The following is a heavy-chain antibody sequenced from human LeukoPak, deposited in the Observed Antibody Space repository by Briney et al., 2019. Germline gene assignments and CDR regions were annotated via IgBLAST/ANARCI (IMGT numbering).Heavy chain of an antibody. V-gene: IGHV3-53*01. CDR2: IYTGGSP. J-gene: IGHJ3*02. CDR3: AKDPGGYCSGGSCYSNPLGAFDI. D-gene: IGHD2-15*01. CDR1: GFNVSGNY. Sequence: GGSLRLSCGASGFNVSGNYMTRVRQAPGKGLERVSVIYTGGSPYYADSVKGRFTISRDNSKNTLYLQMNSLRAEDTAVYYCAKDPGGYCSGGSCYSNPLGAFDIWGQGTMVTVSS.